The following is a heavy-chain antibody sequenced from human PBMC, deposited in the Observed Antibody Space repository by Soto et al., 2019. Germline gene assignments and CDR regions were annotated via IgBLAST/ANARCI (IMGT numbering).Heavy chain of an antibody. Sequence: QVQLVQSGAEVKKPGASVKLSCRTSGYTFTHYYIHWVRQAPGQGLEWLAIINPASGSTNYAQDFQGSVTLTMDTSTTTVYMELSGLRAEDTAIFYCARDLEAGDYWGQGTLVTVSS. CDR3: ARDLEAGDY. CDR2: INPASGST. V-gene: IGHV1-46*01. CDR1: GYTFTHYY. J-gene: IGHJ4*02. D-gene: IGHD6-13*01.